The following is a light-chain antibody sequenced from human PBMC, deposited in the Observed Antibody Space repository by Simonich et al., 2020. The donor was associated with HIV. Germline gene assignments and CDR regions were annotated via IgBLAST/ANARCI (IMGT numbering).Light chain of an antibody. CDR2: GAS. CDR1: QSVSSN. V-gene: IGKV3-15*01. Sequence: EIVMTQSPATLSVSPGESATLPCRASQSVSSNLAWYQQKPGQAPRLLIYGASTRATGIPARFSGSGSGTDFTLTISRLEPEDFAVYHCQQYGNSPNTFGQGTKLEIK. J-gene: IGKJ2*01. CDR3: QQYGNSPNT.